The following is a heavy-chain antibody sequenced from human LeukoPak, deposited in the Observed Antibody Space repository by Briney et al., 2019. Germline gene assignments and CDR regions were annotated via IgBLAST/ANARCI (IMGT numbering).Heavy chain of an antibody. CDR1: GGSISSSSYY. V-gene: IGHV4-39*02. CDR3: ARDPVGGFNWFDP. D-gene: IGHD3-16*01. Sequence: SETLSLTCTVSGGSISSSSYYWGWIRQPPGKGLEWIGSIYYSGSTYYNPSLKSRVTISVDTSKNQFSLKLSSVTAADTAVYYCARDPVGGFNWFDPWGQETLVTVSS. CDR2: IYYSGST. J-gene: IGHJ5*02.